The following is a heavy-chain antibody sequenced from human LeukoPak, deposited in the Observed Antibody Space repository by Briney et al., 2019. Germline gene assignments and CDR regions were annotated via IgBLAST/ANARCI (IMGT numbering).Heavy chain of an antibody. CDR3: ARAAHFDY. V-gene: IGHV3-48*01. CDR2: ISSSSSTI. J-gene: IGHJ4*02. Sequence: SGGSLRLSCAASGFSFSSYSMSWVRQAPGKGLEWVSYISSSSSTIYYADSVKGRFTISRDNAKNSLYLQMNSLRAEDTAVYYCARAAHFDYWGQGTLVTVSS. CDR1: GFSFSSYS.